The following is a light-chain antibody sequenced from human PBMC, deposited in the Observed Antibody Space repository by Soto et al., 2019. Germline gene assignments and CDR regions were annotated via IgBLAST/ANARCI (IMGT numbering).Light chain of an antibody. Sequence: AIQVTQSPSSLSASVGDRVTITCRASQGIRNDLGWYQQKPGKAPKLLIYAASSLESGVPSRFIGSGSGTDFTLTISSLQPEDFATYYCLQDYIYPWTFGQGTRVEIK. CDR3: LQDYIYPWT. CDR1: QGIRND. CDR2: AAS. J-gene: IGKJ1*01. V-gene: IGKV1-6*01.